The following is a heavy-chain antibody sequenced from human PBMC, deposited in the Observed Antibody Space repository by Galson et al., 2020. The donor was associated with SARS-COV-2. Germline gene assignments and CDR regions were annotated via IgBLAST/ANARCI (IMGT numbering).Heavy chain of an antibody. CDR3: ARRRASGSYRGGGSFDI. V-gene: IGHV4-39*01. J-gene: IGHJ3*02. Sequence: SETLSLTCIVSGGSIISSNHYLGWVRQPPGKGLEWIGNIYYTGITSYNPSLKSRVSLAVETSMGQFSLNVSSLTAAASPAYSCARRRASGSYRGGGSFDIWGQGTMITVSP. CDR2: IYYTGIT. D-gene: IGHD1-26*01. CDR1: GGSIISSNHY.